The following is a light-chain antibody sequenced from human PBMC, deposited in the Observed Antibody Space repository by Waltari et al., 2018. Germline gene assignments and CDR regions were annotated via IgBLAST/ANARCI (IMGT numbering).Light chain of an antibody. CDR2: AAS. CDR3: QQFKSYPYT. V-gene: IGKV1-13*02. CDR1: KGLSSA. Sequence: AIQLTQSPSSLSASVGDRVTITCRASKGLSSALAWHQQKPGKAPKLLIYAASSLESGVPSRFSGSGSGTDFTLTITSLQPDDFATYYCQQFKSYPYTFGQGTKLEIK. J-gene: IGKJ2*01.